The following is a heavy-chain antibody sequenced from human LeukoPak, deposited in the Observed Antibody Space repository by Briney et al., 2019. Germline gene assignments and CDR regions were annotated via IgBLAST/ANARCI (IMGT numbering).Heavy chain of an antibody. CDR3: VRGRGSYGWFDP. V-gene: IGHV3-74*01. D-gene: IGHD3-10*01. Sequence: PGGSLRLSCAASEFTSSSYWMHWVRQVTGKGLVWVSRISGDGTARNYADSVKGRFTISRDDAKNTVDLQMNSLRGEDTAVYYCVRGRGSYGWFDPWGQGTLVTVSS. CDR2: ISGDGTAR. J-gene: IGHJ5*02. CDR1: EFTSSSYW.